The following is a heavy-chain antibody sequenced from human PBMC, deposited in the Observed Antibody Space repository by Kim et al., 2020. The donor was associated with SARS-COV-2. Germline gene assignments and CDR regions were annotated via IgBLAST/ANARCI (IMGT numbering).Heavy chain of an antibody. V-gene: IGHV1-18*01. CDR3: ARRGSSGWYVGEDDY. J-gene: IGHJ4*02. D-gene: IGHD6-19*01. CDR1: GYTFTSYG. CDR2: ISAYNGNT. Sequence: ASVKVSCKASGYTFTSYGISWVRQAPGQGLEWMGWISAYNGNTNYAQKLQGRVTMTTDTSTSTAYMELRSLRSDDTAVYYCARRGSSGWYVGEDDYWGQGTLVTVSS.